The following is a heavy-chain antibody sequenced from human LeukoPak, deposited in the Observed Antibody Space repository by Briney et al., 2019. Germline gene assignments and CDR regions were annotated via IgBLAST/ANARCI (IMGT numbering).Heavy chain of an antibody. D-gene: IGHD4-17*01. J-gene: IGHJ6*03. CDR3: ARGRGDYPYYYYMDV. CDR2: INHSGST. Sequence: SETLSLTCAVYGGSFSGYYWSWIRQPPGKGLEWIGEINHSGSTNYNPSLKSRVTISVDTSKNQFSLKLSSVTAADTAVYYCARGRGDYPYYYYMDVWGKGTTVTVSS. V-gene: IGHV4-34*01. CDR1: GGSFSGYY.